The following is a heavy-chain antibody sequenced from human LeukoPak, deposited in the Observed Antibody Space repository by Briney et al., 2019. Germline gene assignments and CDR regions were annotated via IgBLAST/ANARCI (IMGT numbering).Heavy chain of an antibody. D-gene: IGHD6-19*01. CDR3: AATRGIAVAGAFDY. J-gene: IGHJ4*02. Sequence: GGSLRLSCAASGFTFSSYEMNWVRQAPGKGLEWVSYISSTSSTIYYADSVKGRFTISRDNAKNSLYLQMNSLRAEDTAVYYCAATRGIAVAGAFDYWGQGTLVTVSS. CDR2: ISSTSSTI. CDR1: GFTFSSYE. V-gene: IGHV3-48*03.